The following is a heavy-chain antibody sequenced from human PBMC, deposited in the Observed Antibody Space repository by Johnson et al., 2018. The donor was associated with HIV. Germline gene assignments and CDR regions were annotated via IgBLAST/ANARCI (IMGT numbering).Heavy chain of an antibody. V-gene: IGHV3-23*04. CDR1: GFTFSSYA. D-gene: IGHD1-26*01. Sequence: EKLVESGGGLVQPGGSLRLSCAASGFTFSSYAMSWVRQAPGKGLEWVAGISGSGDTTYYADSVKGRFTISRDNSKNMLYLQMNSLRGEDTAVYYCARSIVGAIVDAFDMWGQATMVTVSS. CDR2: ISGSGDTT. J-gene: IGHJ3*02. CDR3: ARSIVGAIVDAFDM.